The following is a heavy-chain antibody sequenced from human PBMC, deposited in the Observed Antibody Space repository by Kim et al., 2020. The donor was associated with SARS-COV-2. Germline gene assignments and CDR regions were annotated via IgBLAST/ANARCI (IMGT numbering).Heavy chain of an antibody. V-gene: IGHV3-23*01. CDR3: ARELIAARFDP. D-gene: IGHD6-6*01. J-gene: IGHJ5*02. Sequence: YSAVSVKGRFAISRDNSQTTLYLQMDSLRAEDTAVYYCARELIAARFDPWGQGTLVTVSS.